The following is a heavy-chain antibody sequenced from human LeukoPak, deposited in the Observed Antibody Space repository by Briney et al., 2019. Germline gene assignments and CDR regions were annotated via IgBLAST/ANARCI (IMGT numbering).Heavy chain of an antibody. J-gene: IGHJ4*02. CDR3: ARVADSSGYDPFYFDY. Sequence: GGSLRLSCAASGFTFSDYYMSWIRQAPGKGLEWVSYISSSGSTIYYADSVKGRFTISRDNAKNSLYLQMNSLRAEDTAVYYCARVADSSGYDPFYFDYWGQGTLVTVSS. V-gene: IGHV3-11*01. D-gene: IGHD5-12*01. CDR2: ISSSGSTI. CDR1: GFTFSDYY.